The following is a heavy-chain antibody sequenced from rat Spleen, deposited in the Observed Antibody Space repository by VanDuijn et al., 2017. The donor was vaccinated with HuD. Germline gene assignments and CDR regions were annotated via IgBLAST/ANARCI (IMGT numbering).Heavy chain of an antibody. D-gene: IGHD1-2*01. V-gene: IGHV2-13*01. Sequence: VQLVESGGGLVQPGRSMKLSCAASGFTFSNYGVIWVRQPPGKGLDWMGVIWGNGNSNYNSALKSRLSISRDTSKSQVYLKMNSLQTGDTATYYCARADIASISTDGIWGQGVMVTVSS. J-gene: IGHJ2*01. CDR2: IWGNGNS. CDR3: ARADIASISTDGI. CDR1: GFTFSNYG.